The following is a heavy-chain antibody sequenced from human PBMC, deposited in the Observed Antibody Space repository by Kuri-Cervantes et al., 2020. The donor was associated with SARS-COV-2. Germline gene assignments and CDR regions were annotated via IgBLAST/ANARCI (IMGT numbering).Heavy chain of an antibody. CDR1: GGTFSSYA. CDR3: AKVYYDFWSGYYNYYYYMDV. V-gene: IGHV1-69*05. D-gene: IGHD3-3*01. Sequence: SVKVSCKASGGTFSSYAISWVRQAPGQGLEWMGGIIPIFGTANYARKFQGRVTITTDESTSTAYMELSSLRSEDTAVYYCAKVYYDFWSGYYNYYYYMDVWGKGTTVTVSS. CDR2: IIPIFGTA. J-gene: IGHJ6*03.